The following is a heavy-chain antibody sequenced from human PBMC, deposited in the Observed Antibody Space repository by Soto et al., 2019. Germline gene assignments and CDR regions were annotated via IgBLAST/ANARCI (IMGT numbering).Heavy chain of an antibody. J-gene: IGHJ5*02. V-gene: IGHV4-4*02. CDR2: VYHTGDT. D-gene: IGHD2-21*02. CDR1: GGTVASSHW. CDR3: AREIVTAGGNNYFDP. Sequence: QVQLQESGPRLVKPSGSLSLTCGVSGGTVASSHWWSWVRQSPGRGLDWIGNVYHTGDTNLNPSLQSRVTISVDKSNNQFSLRLNSLTAADTAVYFCAREIVTAGGNNYFDPWGPGTLVTVSS.